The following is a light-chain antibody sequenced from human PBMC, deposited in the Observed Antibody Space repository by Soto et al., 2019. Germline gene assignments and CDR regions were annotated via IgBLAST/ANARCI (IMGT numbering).Light chain of an antibody. CDR3: TSYTGDTALV. Sequence: QSALTQPASVSGSPGQSITISCTGTSSDVGTYNYVSWYQHHPGKAPKLIIYEVSNRPSGVSNRFSCSKSGSTASLTISGLQAEDEADYHCTSYTGDTALVFGTGTKLTVL. CDR2: EVS. J-gene: IGLJ1*01. V-gene: IGLV2-14*01. CDR1: SSDVGTYNY.